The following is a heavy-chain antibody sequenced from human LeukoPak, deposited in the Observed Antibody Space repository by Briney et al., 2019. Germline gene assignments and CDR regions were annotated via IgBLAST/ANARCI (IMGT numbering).Heavy chain of an antibody. CDR3: TRGAGWLIDY. Sequence: SETLSLTCTVSDDSISDYFRGWIRQPPGKGLEWIGYFYNSGRSTYNPSLKSRVTISADTSKNHFSLKLNSVTTADTAVYYCTRGAGWLIDYWGQGILVTVSS. J-gene: IGHJ4*02. V-gene: IGHV4-59*01. D-gene: IGHD3-16*01. CDR2: FYNSGRS. CDR1: DDSISDYF.